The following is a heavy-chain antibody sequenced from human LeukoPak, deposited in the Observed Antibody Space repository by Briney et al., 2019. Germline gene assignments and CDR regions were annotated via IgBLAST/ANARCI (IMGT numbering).Heavy chain of an antibody. CDR1: GGSISSSSYS. Sequence: EPSETLSLTCTVSGGSISSSSYSWGWIRQPPGKGLEWIGSIYYSGSTYYNPSLKSRVTISVDTSKNQFSLKLSSVTAADTAVYYCARGRGYSSLRPYYFDYWGQGTLVTVSS. V-gene: IGHV4-39*01. CDR3: ARGRGYSSLRPYYFDY. D-gene: IGHD3-22*01. J-gene: IGHJ4*02. CDR2: IYYSGST.